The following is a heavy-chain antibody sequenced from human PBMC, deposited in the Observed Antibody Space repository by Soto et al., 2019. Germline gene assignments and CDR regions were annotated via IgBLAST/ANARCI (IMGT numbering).Heavy chain of an antibody. D-gene: IGHD1-7*01. V-gene: IGHV6-1*01. CDR1: GDSVSSNSAA. J-gene: IGHJ6*02. CDR3: ARDQSGTTSVDCYYGMDV. Sequence: SQTLSLTCAISGDSVSSNSAAWNWIRQSPSRGLEWLGRTYYRSKWYNDYAVSVKSRITINPDTSKNQFSLQLSSVTPEDTAVYYCARDQSGTTSVDCYYGMDVWGQGTTVTVSS. CDR2: TYYRSKWYN.